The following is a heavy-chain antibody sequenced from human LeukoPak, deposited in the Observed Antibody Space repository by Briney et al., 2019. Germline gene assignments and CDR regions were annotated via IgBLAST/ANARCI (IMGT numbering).Heavy chain of an antibody. D-gene: IGHD3-9*01. Sequence: PGRSLRLSCAASGFTFSSYAMHWVRQAPGKGLGWVAVISYDGSNKYYADSVKGRFTISRDNSKNTLYLQMNSLRAEDTAVYYCARDLDILTKGEFDYWGQGTLVTVSS. J-gene: IGHJ4*02. CDR3: ARDLDILTKGEFDY. CDR1: GFTFSSYA. CDR2: ISYDGSNK. V-gene: IGHV3-30-3*01.